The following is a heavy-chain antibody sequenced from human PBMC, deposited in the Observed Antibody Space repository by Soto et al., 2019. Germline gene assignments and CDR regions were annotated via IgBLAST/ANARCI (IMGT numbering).Heavy chain of an antibody. CDR1: GYSISSGYY. CDR3: ARDRHLLDY. J-gene: IGHJ4*02. CDR2: IYHSGST. D-gene: IGHD2-15*01. Sequence: SGTLSLTCAVSGYSISSGYYCGWIRQPPGKGLEWIGSIYHSGSTYYNPSLKSRVTITVDTSKNQFSLKLSSVTAADTAVYYCARDRHLLDYWGQGTLVTVSS. V-gene: IGHV4-38-2*02.